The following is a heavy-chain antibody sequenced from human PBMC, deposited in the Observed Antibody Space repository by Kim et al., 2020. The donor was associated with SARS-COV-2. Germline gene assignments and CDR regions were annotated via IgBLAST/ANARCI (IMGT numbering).Heavy chain of an antibody. CDR1: GGSFSGYY. J-gene: IGHJ4*02. CDR2: INHSGST. CDR3: ARAIRITMVRGVKGQNLDY. V-gene: IGHV4-34*01. Sequence: SETLSLTCAVYGGSFSGYYWSWIRQPPGKGLEWIGEINHSGSTNYNPSLKSRVTISVDTSKNQFSLKLSSVTAADTAVYYCARAIRITMVRGVKGQNLDYWGQGTLVTVSA. D-gene: IGHD3-10*01.